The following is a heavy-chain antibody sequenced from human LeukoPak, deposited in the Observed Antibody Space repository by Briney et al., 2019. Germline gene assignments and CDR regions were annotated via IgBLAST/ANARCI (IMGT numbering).Heavy chain of an antibody. D-gene: IGHD3-22*01. J-gene: IGHJ1*01. CDR2: IYYSGST. CDR1: GGSTSSSSYY. CDR3: ARHTYYYDSSGLPH. V-gene: IGHV4-39*01. Sequence: SETLSLTCTAAGGSTSSSSYYWGWIRQPPGKGLEWIGSIYYSGSTYYNPSLKSRVTISVDTSKNQFSLKLSSVTAADTAVYYCARHTYYYDSSGLPHWGQGTLVTVSS.